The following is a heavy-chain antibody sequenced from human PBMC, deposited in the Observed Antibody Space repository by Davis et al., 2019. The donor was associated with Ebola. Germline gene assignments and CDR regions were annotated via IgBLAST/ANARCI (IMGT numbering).Heavy chain of an antibody. CDR3: ARWGNSGEPSFDY. J-gene: IGHJ4*02. CDR1: GYTFTSYY. V-gene: IGHV1-2*06. CDR2: INPNSGGT. Sequence: AASVKVSCKASGYTFTSYYMHWVRQAPGQGLEWMGRINPNSGGTNYAQKFQGRVTMTRDTSISTAYMELSRLRSDDTAVYYCARWGNSGEPSFDYWGQGTLVTVSS. D-gene: IGHD1-14*01.